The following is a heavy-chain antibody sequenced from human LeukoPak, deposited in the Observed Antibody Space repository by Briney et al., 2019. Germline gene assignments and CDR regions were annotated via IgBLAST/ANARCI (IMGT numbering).Heavy chain of an antibody. CDR2: VRSETDGGTT. V-gene: IGHV3-15*01. D-gene: IGHD2-2*01. CDR3: TTLSYAAAPT. CDR1: GFTFSNAW. Sequence: GGSLRLSCAASGFTFSNAWMSWVRQAPGKGLEWVSRVRSETDGGTTDYAAPVQGRFTISRDDSKHTLYLQMNSLETDDTAVYYCTTLSYAAAPTWGQGTLVTVSS. J-gene: IGHJ5*02.